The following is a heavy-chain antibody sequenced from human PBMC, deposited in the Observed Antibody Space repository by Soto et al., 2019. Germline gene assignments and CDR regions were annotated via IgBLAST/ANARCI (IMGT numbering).Heavy chain of an antibody. CDR1: RFTFSSYA. CDR2: ITGSGGST. CDR3: ATDPNVDYIGAFDN. J-gene: IGHJ3*02. Sequence: GGSLRLSCAASRFTFSSYAMTWARQAPGKGLEWVSSITGSGGSTKYADSVKGRFTISRDNSKNTLYLQMDSLRADDTAVYYCATDPNVDYIGAFDNWGQGTMVTVSS. D-gene: IGHD4-17*01. V-gene: IGHV3-23*01.